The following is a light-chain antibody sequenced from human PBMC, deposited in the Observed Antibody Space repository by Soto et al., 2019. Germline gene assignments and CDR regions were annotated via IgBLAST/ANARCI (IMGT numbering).Light chain of an antibody. CDR1: SSDVGSYNR. J-gene: IGLJ1*01. CDR3: SLYITGSNYV. Sequence: QSALTQPPSVSGSPGQSVTISCTGTSSDVGSYNRISWYQQPPGTAPKLIIFEVSNRPSGVHDRFSGSKSGSTASLTISGLQAEDEADYYCSLYITGSNYVFGYGTKVTV. CDR2: EVS. V-gene: IGLV2-18*01.